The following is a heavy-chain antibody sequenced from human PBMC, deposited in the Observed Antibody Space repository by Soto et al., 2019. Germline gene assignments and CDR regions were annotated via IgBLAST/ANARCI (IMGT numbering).Heavy chain of an antibody. D-gene: IGHD3-10*01. CDR3: ARNMWFGELLSPGGY. CDR1: GYSFTSYW. Sequence: PGESLKISCKGSGYSFTSYWIGWVRQMPGKGLEWMGIIYPGDSGTRYSPSFQGQVTISADKSISTAYLQWSSLKASDTAMYYCARNMWFGELLSPGGYWGQGTLVTVSS. V-gene: IGHV5-51*01. J-gene: IGHJ4*02. CDR2: IYPGDSGT.